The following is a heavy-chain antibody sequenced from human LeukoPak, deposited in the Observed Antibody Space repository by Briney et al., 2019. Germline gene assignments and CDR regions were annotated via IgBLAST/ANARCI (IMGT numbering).Heavy chain of an antibody. D-gene: IGHD5-24*01. J-gene: IGHJ4*02. Sequence: PSETLSLTCTVSGGSISGSSYYWGWIRQPPGKGLEWIGSIYYSGSTYYNPSLKSRVTISVDTSKNQFSLKLSSVTAADTAVYYCARRWNGYNPIDYWGQGTLVTVSS. CDR3: ARRWNGYNPIDY. V-gene: IGHV4-39*01. CDR1: GGSISGSSYY. CDR2: IYYSGST.